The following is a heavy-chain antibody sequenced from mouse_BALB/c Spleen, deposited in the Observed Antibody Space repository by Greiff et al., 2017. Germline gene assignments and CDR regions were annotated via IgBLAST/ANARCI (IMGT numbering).Heavy chain of an antibody. V-gene: IGHV1-4*02. CDR2: INPSSGYT. Sequence: QVQLKQSAAELARPGASVKMSCKASGYTFTSYTMHWVKQRPGQGLEWIGYINPSSGYTEYNQKFKDKTTLTADKSSSTAYMQLSSLTSEDSAVYYCARTGRYDNFDYWGQGTTLTVSS. CDR1: GYTFTSYT. J-gene: IGHJ2*01. CDR3: ARTGRYDNFDY. D-gene: IGHD2-14*01.